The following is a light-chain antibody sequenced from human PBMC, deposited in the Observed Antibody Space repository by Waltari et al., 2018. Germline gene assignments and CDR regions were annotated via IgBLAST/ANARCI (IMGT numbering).Light chain of an antibody. CDR2: DVS. Sequence: QSALTQPASVSGSPGQSITISCTGTSSDVGTYNYVSWYQQHPGKAPKLMIFDVSIRPSGVSNRFSCSKSGNTASLTICGLRAEDEADYYCSSYISSSTLELFGGGTSLTVL. CDR3: SSYISSSTLEL. J-gene: IGLJ2*01. CDR1: SSDVGTYNY. V-gene: IGLV2-14*03.